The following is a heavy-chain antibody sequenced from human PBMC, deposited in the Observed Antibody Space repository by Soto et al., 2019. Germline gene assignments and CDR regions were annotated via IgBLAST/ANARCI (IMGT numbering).Heavy chain of an antibody. V-gene: IGHV2-5*01. CDR3: APTTGSSGWAIMDY. J-gene: IGHJ4*02. CDR1: GFSLSTIGVG. Sequence: QITLKESGPTQVKPTQTLTLTCTVSGFSLSTIGVGVGWIRQPPGKALEWLALIFWNDDKRYSPSLRTRLTITKDTSKNQVVLTMTNMDPVDTATYNCAPTTGSSGWAIMDYWGQGTLVTVSS. D-gene: IGHD6-19*01. CDR2: IFWNDDK.